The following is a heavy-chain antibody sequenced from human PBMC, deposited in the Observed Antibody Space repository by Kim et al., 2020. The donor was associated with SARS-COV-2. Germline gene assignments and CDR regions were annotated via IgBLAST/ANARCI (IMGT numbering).Heavy chain of an antibody. CDR2: HSGRT. Sequence: HSGRTTDNPTPKSRVTISVDTSKNQFSLRLSSVTAADTAVYYCSRNTTDYWGQGTLVTVSS. CDR3: SRNTTDY. D-gene: IGHD1-1*01. V-gene: IGHV4-34*01. J-gene: IGHJ4*02.